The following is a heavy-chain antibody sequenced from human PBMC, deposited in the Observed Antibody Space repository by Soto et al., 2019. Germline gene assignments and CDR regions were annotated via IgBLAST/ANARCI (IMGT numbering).Heavy chain of an antibody. J-gene: IGHJ6*02. D-gene: IGHD5-12*01. V-gene: IGHV5-10-1*01. CDR1: GYSFTSYW. Sequence: ESLKISCKGSGYSFTSYWISWVRQMPGKGLEWMGRIDPSDSYTNYSPSFQGHVTISADKSISTAYLQWSSLKASDTDMYYCASASLVAVDSLLDYGMDVWGQGNTVTVSS. CDR2: IDPSDSYT. CDR3: ASASLVAVDSLLDYGMDV.